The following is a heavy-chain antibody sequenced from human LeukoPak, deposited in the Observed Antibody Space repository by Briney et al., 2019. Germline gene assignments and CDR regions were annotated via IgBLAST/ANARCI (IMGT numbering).Heavy chain of an antibody. CDR1: GGSISSYY. CDR3: ARATDYGEFDY. Sequence: SETLSLTCTASGGSISSYYWSWIRQPPGKGLEWIGYIYYSGSTNYNPSLKSRVTISVNTSKNQFSLRLSSVTAADTAVYYCARATDYGEFDYWGQGTLVTVSS. CDR2: IYYSGST. D-gene: IGHD4-17*01. J-gene: IGHJ4*02. V-gene: IGHV4-59*01.